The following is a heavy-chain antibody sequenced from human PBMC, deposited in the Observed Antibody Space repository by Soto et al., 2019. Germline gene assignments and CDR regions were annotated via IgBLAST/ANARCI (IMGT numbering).Heavy chain of an antibody. Sequence: SVKVSCKASGFLFSKSSMHWVRQAPGQGLEWMGGFIPIFGTANYADSVQGRFTISRDNSKNTLSLQMSSLTADDTAIYYCVRAGRGSFDFWGRGTMVTVSS. V-gene: IGHV1-69*05. CDR1: GFLFSKSS. CDR3: VRAGRGSFDF. CDR2: FIPIFGTA. D-gene: IGHD5-12*01. J-gene: IGHJ3*01.